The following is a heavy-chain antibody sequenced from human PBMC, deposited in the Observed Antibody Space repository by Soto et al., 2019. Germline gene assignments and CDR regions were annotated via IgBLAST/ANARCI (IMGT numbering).Heavy chain of an antibody. Sequence: QLQLQESGPGLVKPSETLYLTCTVSGGSISSRSYYWGWIRPPPGKGLEWIGRIYYSGSTYYNPSLKSRVTISIDTTKNQFSLKLSSFAAADTPAYYCARLPLADCSGGNCYTSWFGPWCQGTLVTVSS. CDR2: IYYSGST. J-gene: IGHJ5*02. D-gene: IGHD2-15*01. CDR3: ARLPLADCSGGNCYTSWFGP. V-gene: IGHV4-39*01. CDR1: GGSISSRSYY.